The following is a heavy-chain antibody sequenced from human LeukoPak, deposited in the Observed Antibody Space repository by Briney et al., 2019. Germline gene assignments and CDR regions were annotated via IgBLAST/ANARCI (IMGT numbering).Heavy chain of an antibody. CDR1: GFTFSSCS. J-gene: IGHJ4*02. CDR2: ISSSSSYI. Sequence: KTGGSLRLSCAASGFTFSSCSMNWVRQAPGKGLEWVSSISSSSSYIYYADSVKGRFTTSRDNAKNSLYLQMNSLRAEDTAVYYCATLRGYDSSGYSDWGQGTLVTVSS. D-gene: IGHD3-22*01. V-gene: IGHV3-21*01. CDR3: ATLRGYDSSGYSD.